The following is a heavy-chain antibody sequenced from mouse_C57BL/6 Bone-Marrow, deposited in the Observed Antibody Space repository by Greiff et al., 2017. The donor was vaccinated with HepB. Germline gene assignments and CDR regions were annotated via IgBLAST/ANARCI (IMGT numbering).Heavy chain of an antibody. J-gene: IGHJ1*03. CDR2: INPYNGGT. CDR1: GYTFTDYY. Sequence: SGPVLVKPGASVKMSCKASGYTFTDYYMNWVKQSHGKSLEWIGVINPYNGGTSYNQKFKGKATLTVDKSSSTAYMELNSLTSEDSAVYYCARGDYYDYDWYFDVWGTGTTVTVSS. CDR3: ARGDYYDYDWYFDV. V-gene: IGHV1-19*01. D-gene: IGHD2-4*01.